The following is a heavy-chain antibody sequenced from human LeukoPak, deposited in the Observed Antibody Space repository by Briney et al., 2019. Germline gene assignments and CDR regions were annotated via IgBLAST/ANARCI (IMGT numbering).Heavy chain of an antibody. CDR1: GFTFDDYA. Sequence: PGRSLRLSCAASGFTFDDYAMHWVRQAPGKGLEWVSVISWNSGSIGYADSVKGRFTISRDNAKNSLYLQMNSLRAEDTALCYCAKDSRYDSSGSFDYWGQGTLVTVSS. V-gene: IGHV3-9*01. CDR2: ISWNSGSI. D-gene: IGHD3-22*01. CDR3: AKDSRYDSSGSFDY. J-gene: IGHJ4*02.